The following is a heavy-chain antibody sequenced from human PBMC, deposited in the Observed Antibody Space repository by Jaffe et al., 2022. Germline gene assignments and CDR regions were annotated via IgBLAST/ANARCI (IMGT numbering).Heavy chain of an antibody. J-gene: IGHJ4*02. CDR1: GFTFSTYS. CDR2: ISSSSLYT. Sequence: EVQLVESGGGLVKPGGSLRLSCAASGFTFSTYSMNWVRQAPGKGLEWVSFISSSSLYTHYADSVKGRFTISRDNANNSVYLQLNSLRAEDTAVYYCARDVGWKPVDSWGQGTLVTVSS. D-gene: IGHD1-1*01. CDR3: ARDVGWKPVDS. V-gene: IGHV3-21*01.